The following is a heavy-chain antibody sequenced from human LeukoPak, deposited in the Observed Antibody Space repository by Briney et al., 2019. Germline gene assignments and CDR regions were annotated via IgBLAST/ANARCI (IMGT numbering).Heavy chain of an antibody. V-gene: IGHV1-8*01. D-gene: IGHD4/OR15-4a*01. CDR2: MNPNSGNT. Sequence: GASVKVSCKASGYTFTSYDINWVRQATGQGLEWMGWMNPNSGNTGYAQKFQGRVTMTRDTSITTAYMELSMLKSDDTAVFYCARVWLAVPIDGAIPDYFDYWGQGTLVTVSS. J-gene: IGHJ4*02. CDR1: GYTFTSYD. CDR3: ARVWLAVPIDGAIPDYFDY.